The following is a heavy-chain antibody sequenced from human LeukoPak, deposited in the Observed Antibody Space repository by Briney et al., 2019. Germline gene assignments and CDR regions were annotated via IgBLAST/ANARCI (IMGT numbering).Heavy chain of an antibody. J-gene: IGHJ6*04. V-gene: IGHV3-30*04. CDR2: ISYDGSNK. CDR1: GFTFSSYA. Sequence: QSGGSLRLSCAASGFTFSSYAMHCVRQAPGKGLEWVAVISYDGSNKYYADSVKGRFTISRDNSKNTLYLQMNSLRAEDTAVYYCARDSFAGGDFWSGYSPFGMDVWGKGTTVTVPS. D-gene: IGHD3-3*01. CDR3: ARDSFAGGDFWSGYSPFGMDV.